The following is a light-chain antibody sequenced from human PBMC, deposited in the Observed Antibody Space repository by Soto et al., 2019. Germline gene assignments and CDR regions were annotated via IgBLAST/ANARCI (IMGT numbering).Light chain of an antibody. CDR2: ATS. CDR1: QIVSNS. Sequence: MRPYPSKQSISTGSTATLSCASCQIVSNSLAWYRQIPGQPSSLLIYATSSRATGVPARFTGSGSGTEFPLTISSLQSEDFAVYYCHQYYGGPPWPLGQ. V-gene: IGKV3-15*01. CDR3: HQYYGGPPWP. J-gene: IGKJ1*01.